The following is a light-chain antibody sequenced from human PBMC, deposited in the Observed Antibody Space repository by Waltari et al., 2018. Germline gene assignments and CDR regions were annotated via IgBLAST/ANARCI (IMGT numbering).Light chain of an antibody. J-gene: IGLJ2*01. Sequence: QCALTQPASVSGSPGQSIAISCTGTSSDVGAYNSVSWYRQHPGKAPKFMIYGVSNRPSGGSNRFSGSKSGNTASLTISGLQAEYEADYYCSSYTTSSTVVFGGGTKVTVL. CDR1: SSDVGAYNS. CDR3: SSYTTSSTVV. CDR2: GVS. V-gene: IGLV2-14*01.